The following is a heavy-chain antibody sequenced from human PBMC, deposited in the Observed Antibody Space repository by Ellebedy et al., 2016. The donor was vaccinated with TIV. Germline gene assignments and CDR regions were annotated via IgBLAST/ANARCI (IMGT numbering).Heavy chain of an antibody. CDR3: ARVRLGVVTALTSCDC. J-gene: IGHJ4*02. D-gene: IGHD2-21*02. CDR2: ISCGSSII. CDR1: GFTFSSYS. Sequence: PGGSLRLSCAAPGFTFSSYSMNWVRQAPGKGLEWVAYISCGSSIIYYADSVNGRFTVSRDNAKNSLYLQMNSLRDEDTAVYYCARVRLGVVTALTSCDCWGQGTLVTVSS. V-gene: IGHV3-48*02.